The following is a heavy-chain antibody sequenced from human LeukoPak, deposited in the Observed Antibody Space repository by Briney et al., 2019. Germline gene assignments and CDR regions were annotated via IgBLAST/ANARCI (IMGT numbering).Heavy chain of an antibody. Sequence: PGGSLRLSCAASGFTFSSYEVNWVRQAPGKGLEWVSYISSSGSTIYYADSVKGRFTISRDNAKNSLYLQMNSLRAEDTAVYYCAREKLDIVVVPAATLWDYWGQGTLVTVSS. J-gene: IGHJ4*02. CDR3: AREKLDIVVVPAATLWDY. CDR2: ISSSGSTI. D-gene: IGHD2-2*03. V-gene: IGHV3-48*03. CDR1: GFTFSSYE.